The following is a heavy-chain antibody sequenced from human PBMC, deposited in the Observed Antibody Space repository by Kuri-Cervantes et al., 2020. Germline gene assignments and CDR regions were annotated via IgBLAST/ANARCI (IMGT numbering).Heavy chain of an antibody. D-gene: IGHD3-22*01. CDR3: ATDYYYDTSGTYDY. CDR2: IKSKRDGGTT. CDR1: GFTFSNAW. Sequence: GESLKISCAASGFTFSNAWMNWVRQAPGKGLEWVGRIKSKRDGGTTDYAAPVKGRFTISRDDSKNTLYLQMNSLKTEDTAVYYCATDYYYDTSGTYDYWGQGTLVTVSS. J-gene: IGHJ4*02. V-gene: IGHV3-15*01.